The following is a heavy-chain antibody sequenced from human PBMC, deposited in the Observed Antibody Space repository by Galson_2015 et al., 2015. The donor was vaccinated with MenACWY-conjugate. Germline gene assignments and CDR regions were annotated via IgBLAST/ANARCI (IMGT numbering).Heavy chain of an antibody. V-gene: IGHV3-30*18. J-gene: IGHJ6*02. CDR3: AKTCISAAGGYYYDYGMDV. Sequence: SLRLSCASSGFTFSSYGMHWVRQAPGKGLEWVAVISYDGSNKYYADSVKGRFTISRANSKNTLYLQMNSLRAEDTAVYYCAKTCISAAGGYYYDYGMDVGAQVPTATVSS. D-gene: IGHD6-13*01. CDR1: GFTFSSYG. CDR2: ISYDGSNK.